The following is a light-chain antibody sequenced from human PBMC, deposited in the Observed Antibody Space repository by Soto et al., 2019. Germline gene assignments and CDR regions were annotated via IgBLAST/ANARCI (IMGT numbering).Light chain of an antibody. CDR3: FSYAGSSTWV. Sequence: QSVLTQPASVSGCPGQSITISCTGTRSDIGSYNSIAWYQQHPGNAPRVMIFGVTKRPSGISNRFSGSKSGFTASLTISGLQAEDEADYFCFSYAGSSTWVFGGGTKLTVL. J-gene: IGLJ3*02. CDR1: RSDIGSYNS. CDR2: GVT. V-gene: IGLV2-23*02.